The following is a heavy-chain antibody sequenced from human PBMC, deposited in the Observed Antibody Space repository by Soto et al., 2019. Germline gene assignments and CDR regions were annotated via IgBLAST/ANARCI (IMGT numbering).Heavy chain of an antibody. CDR2: ISPDGRTT. D-gene: IGHD3-10*01. Sequence: VGSLILCCAASGFSFSHYLMHWVRQAPGKGLVWVSRISPDGRTTTYADSVKGRFTISRDNAKSTLYLQMNSLTVEDGAVYYCADSWLPTSYWGPGTLVNVSS. CDR3: ADSWLPTSY. J-gene: IGHJ4*02. CDR1: GFSFSHYL. V-gene: IGHV3-74*01.